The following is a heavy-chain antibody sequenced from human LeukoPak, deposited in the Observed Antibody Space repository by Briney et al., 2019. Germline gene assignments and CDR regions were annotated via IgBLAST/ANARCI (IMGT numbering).Heavy chain of an antibody. D-gene: IGHD6-13*01. J-gene: IGHJ4*02. V-gene: IGHV4-59*02. CDR3: ARVSPYSSSWYYFDY. Sequence: SETLSLTCTVSGGSVSPYYWNWIRQPPGKGLEWIGYIYYSGTTNYNPSLKSRVTISVDTSKNQFSLKLSSVTAADTAVYYCARVSPYSSSWYYFDYWGQGTLVTVSS. CDR2: IYYSGTT. CDR1: GGSVSPYY.